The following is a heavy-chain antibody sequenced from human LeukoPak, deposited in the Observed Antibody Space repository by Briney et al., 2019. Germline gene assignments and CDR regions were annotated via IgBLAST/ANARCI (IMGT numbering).Heavy chain of an antibody. CDR3: AKFSGSGSYYNTPFDY. CDR1: GFTFDDYA. CDR2: ISWNSGSI. J-gene: IGHJ4*02. V-gene: IGHV3-9*01. D-gene: IGHD3-10*01. Sequence: GGSLRLSCAASGFTFDDYAMHWVRQAPGKGLEWVSGISWNSGSIGYADSVKGRFTISRDNAKNSLYLQMNSLRAEDTALYYCAKFSGSGSYYNTPFDYWGQGTLVTVSS.